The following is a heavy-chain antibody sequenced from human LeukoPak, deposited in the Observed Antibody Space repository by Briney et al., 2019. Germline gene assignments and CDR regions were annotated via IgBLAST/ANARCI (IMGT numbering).Heavy chain of an antibody. Sequence: GGSLRLSCAASGFIFSSYWMHWVRQAPGKGLVWVSRINSDGSSTTYADFLKGRFTISRDNAKSTLYLQMNSLRAEDTAVYYCARVPLIAGTWADYWGQGTLVTVSS. CDR1: GFIFSSYW. CDR3: ARVPLIAGTWADY. J-gene: IGHJ4*02. V-gene: IGHV3-74*01. CDR2: INSDGSST. D-gene: IGHD1-20*01.